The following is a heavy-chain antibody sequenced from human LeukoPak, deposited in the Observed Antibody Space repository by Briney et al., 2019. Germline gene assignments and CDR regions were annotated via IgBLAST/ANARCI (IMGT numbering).Heavy chain of an antibody. J-gene: IGHJ5*02. CDR3: ARAYFDWLLSRYNWFDP. V-gene: IGHV4-4*02. CDR2: IYHSGST. Sequence: SETLSLTCAVSGGSISSSNWWSWVRQPPGKGLEWIGEIYHSGSTNYNPSLKSRVTISVDKSKNQFSLKLSSVTAADTAVYYCARAYFDWLLSRYNWFDPWGQGTLVTVSS. D-gene: IGHD3-9*01. CDR1: GGSISSSNW.